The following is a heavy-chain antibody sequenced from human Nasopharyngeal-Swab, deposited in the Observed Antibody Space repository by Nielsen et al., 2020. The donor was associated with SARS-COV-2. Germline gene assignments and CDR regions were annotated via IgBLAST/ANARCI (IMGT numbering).Heavy chain of an antibody. D-gene: IGHD4-17*01. V-gene: IGHV3-48*03. Sequence: GGSLRLSCAASGFTFSSYEVNWVRQAPGKGLEWVSYISSSGSTIYYADSVKGRFTISRDNAKNSLYLQMNSLRAEDTAVYYCARVSPYGAPFDYWGQGTLVTVSS. J-gene: IGHJ4*02. CDR2: ISSSGSTI. CDR3: ARVSPYGAPFDY. CDR1: GFTFSSYE.